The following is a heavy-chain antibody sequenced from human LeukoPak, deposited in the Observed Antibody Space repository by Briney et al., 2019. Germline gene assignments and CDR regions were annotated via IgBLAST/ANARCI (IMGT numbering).Heavy chain of an antibody. CDR1: GGSISSSSYY. CDR3: ASGAWRELPSPLDY. Sequence: TPSETLSLTCTVSGGSISSSSYYWGWIRQPPGKGLEWIGSIYYSGSTYYNPSLKSRVTISVDTSENQFSLKLSSVTAADTAVYYCASGAWRELPSPLDYWGQGTLVTVSS. V-gene: IGHV4-39*07. D-gene: IGHD1-26*01. J-gene: IGHJ4*02. CDR2: IYYSGST.